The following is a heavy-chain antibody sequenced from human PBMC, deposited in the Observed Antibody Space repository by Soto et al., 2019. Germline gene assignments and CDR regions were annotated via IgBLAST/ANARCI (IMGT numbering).Heavy chain of an antibody. CDR1: GDSIGRFY. V-gene: IGHV4-4*07. Sequence: SATVSVTCNVSGDSIGRFYWSWIRQSAEKGLEWIGRIYSTGGTAYNPALEGRITISLDRSNNHVSLEMNSVTAADTAVYFCARDPSGTGLDIWGRGTRVTVSS. CDR3: ARDPSGTGLDI. CDR2: IYSTGGT. D-gene: IGHD1-26*01. J-gene: IGHJ6*02.